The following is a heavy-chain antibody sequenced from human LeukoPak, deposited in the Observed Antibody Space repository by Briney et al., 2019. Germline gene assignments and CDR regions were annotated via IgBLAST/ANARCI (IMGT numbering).Heavy chain of an antibody. V-gene: IGHV1-2*02. Sequence: ASVKVSCKASGYTFTDFYLHWVRQAPGQGFEWMGWINPNSGNTNYAQKFQGRVTMTRDTSNSTAYMELSSLRSDDTAVYYCARDSWLGNPWGQGTLVTVSP. CDR3: ARDSWLGNP. D-gene: IGHD6-19*01. J-gene: IGHJ5*02. CDR2: INPNSGNT. CDR1: GYTFTDFY.